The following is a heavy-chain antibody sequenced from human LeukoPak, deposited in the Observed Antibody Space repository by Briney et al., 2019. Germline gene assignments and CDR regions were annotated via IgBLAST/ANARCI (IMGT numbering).Heavy chain of an antibody. Sequence: GGSLRLSCAASGFTFSNYAIHWVRQAPGKGLEWVAVISHDGSNKYYADSVKGRFTISRDNSKNTLYLQMSSLGAEDTAVYYCAKDGGCSSTSCYLRDPNYYMDVWGKGTTVTVSS. CDR1: GFTFSNYA. CDR3: AKDGGCSSTSCYLRDPNYYMDV. CDR2: ISHDGSNK. V-gene: IGHV3-30-3*01. D-gene: IGHD2-2*01. J-gene: IGHJ6*03.